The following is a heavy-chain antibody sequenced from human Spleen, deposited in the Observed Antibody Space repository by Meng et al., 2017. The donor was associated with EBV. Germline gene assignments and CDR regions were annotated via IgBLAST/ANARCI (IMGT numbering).Heavy chain of an antibody. CDR1: SDSVSVGHCY. V-gene: IGHV4-61*01. J-gene: IGHJ4*02. D-gene: IGHD2-21*01. Sequence: QRQASGPGLWKPSETLSLAFTVSSDSVSVGHCYWSWIRQPPGKGLEWMGHIYYNGSTIFNPSLKSRVTISVDTPKKQFSLKLSSVTAADTAVYYCALALYCGGDCSRPFDYWGQGTLVTVSS. CDR2: IYYNGST. CDR3: ALALYCGGDCSRPFDY.